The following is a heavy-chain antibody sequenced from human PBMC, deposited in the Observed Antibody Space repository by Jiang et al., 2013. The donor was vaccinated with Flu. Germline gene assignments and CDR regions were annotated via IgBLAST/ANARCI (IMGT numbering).Heavy chain of an antibody. J-gene: IGHJ6*02. V-gene: IGHV3-21*01. CDR1: GFTFSSYS. Sequence: GFTFSSYSMNWVRQAPGKGLEWVSSISSSSSYIYYADSVKGRFTISRDNAKNSLYLQMNSLRAEDTAVYYCARELRHYDILTGYYYGMDVWGQGTTVTVSS. CDR3: ARELRHYDILTGYYYGMDV. CDR2: ISSSSSYI. D-gene: IGHD3-9*01.